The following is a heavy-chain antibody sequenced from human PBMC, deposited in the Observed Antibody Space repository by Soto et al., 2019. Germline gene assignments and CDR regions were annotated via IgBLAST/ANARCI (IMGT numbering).Heavy chain of an antibody. CDR3: ARVGLGYCSTSCRPFDY. V-gene: IGHV4-4*02. J-gene: IGHJ4*02. CDR2: IYHSGST. Sequence: SETLSLTCAVSGGSISSSNWWSWVRQPPGKGLEWIGEIYHSGSTNYNPSLKSRVTISVDKSKNQFSLKLSSVTAADTAVYYCARVGLGYCSTSCRPFDYWGQGTLVTVSS. CDR1: GGSISSSNW. D-gene: IGHD2-2*01.